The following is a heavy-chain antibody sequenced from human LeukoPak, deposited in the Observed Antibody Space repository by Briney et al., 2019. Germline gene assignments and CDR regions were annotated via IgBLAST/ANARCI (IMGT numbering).Heavy chain of an antibody. V-gene: IGHV3-74*01. CDR2: INSDGRST. CDR3: AHTVWSGNYFDY. Sequence: PGGSLRLSCAASGFTFSTSWMHWVRQVPGKGLVWVSRINSDGRSTDYADSVKGRFTISRDNTKNTLYLQMNSLRVDDTAVYYCAHTVWSGNYFDYWGQGTLVTVSS. D-gene: IGHD3-3*01. J-gene: IGHJ4*02. CDR1: GFTFSTSW.